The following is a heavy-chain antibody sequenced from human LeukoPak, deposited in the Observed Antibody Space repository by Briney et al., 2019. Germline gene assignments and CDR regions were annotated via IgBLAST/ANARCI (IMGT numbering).Heavy chain of an antibody. CDR2: ISAYNGRT. J-gene: IGHJ5*01. Sequence: EASVKVSCKAPGYIFINHGISWVRQAPGQGLEWMGWISAYNGRTEYAPKFQDRVTMTTDTSTTTAYMELRSLTSDDTAVYYCGRWAPNPNDSWGQGTLVTVS. CDR1: GYIFINHG. CDR3: GRWAPNPNDS. V-gene: IGHV1-18*01.